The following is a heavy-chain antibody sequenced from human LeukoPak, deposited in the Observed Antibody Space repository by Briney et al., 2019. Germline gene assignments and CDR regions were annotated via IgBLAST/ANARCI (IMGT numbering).Heavy chain of an antibody. Sequence: SVKVSCKASGGTFSSYAISWVRQAPGQGLEWMGRIIPILGIANYAQKFQGRVTITADKSTSTAYMELSSLRSEDTAVYYCARIYYDSSGYYYRGAFDIWGQGTMVTVSS. CDR2: IIPILGIA. V-gene: IGHV1-69*04. CDR1: GGTFSSYA. D-gene: IGHD3-22*01. J-gene: IGHJ3*02. CDR3: ARIYYDSSGYYYRGAFDI.